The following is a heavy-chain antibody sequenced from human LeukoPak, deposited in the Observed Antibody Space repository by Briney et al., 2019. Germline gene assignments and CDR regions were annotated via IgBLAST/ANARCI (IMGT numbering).Heavy chain of an antibody. CDR3: AELGITMIGGV. D-gene: IGHD3-10*02. CDR1: GFTFSSYS. Sequence: GGSLRLSCAASGFTFSSYSMNWVRQAPGKGLGWVSYISSSSSTIYYADSVKGRFTISRDNAKNSLYLQMNSLRAEDTAVYYCAELGITMIGGVWGKGTTVTISS. J-gene: IGHJ6*04. CDR2: ISSSSSTI. V-gene: IGHV3-48*04.